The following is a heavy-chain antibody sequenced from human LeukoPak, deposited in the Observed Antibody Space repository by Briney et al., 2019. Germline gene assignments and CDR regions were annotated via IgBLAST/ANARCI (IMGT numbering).Heavy chain of an antibody. CDR3: ARTNTAMAGWFDP. Sequence: PSETLSLTCTVSGGSISSYYWSWIRQPPGKGLEWIGYIYYSGSTNYNPSLKNRVTISVDTSKNQFSLKLTSVTAADTAVYYCARTNTAMAGWFDPWGQGTLVTVSS. J-gene: IGHJ5*02. D-gene: IGHD5-18*01. V-gene: IGHV4-59*01. CDR1: GGSISSYY. CDR2: IYYSGST.